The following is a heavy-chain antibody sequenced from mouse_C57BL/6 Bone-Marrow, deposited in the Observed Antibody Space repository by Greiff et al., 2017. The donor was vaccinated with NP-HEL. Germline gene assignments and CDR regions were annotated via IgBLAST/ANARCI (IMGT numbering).Heavy chain of an antibody. D-gene: IGHD1-1*01. V-gene: IGHV5-6*01. CDR1: GFTFSSYG. CDR3: ARPLFYYYGSSYAMDY. J-gene: IGHJ4*01. Sequence: VQLKESGGDLVKPGGSLKLSCAASGFTFSSYGMSWVRQTPDKRLEWVATISSGGSYTYYPDSVKGRFTISRDNAKNTLYLQMSSLKSEDTAMYYCARPLFYYYGSSYAMDYWGQGTSVTVSS. CDR2: ISSGGSYT.